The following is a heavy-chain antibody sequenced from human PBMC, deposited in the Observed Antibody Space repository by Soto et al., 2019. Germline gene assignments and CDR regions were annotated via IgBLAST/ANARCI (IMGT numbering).Heavy chain of an antibody. V-gene: IGHV4-34*01. D-gene: IGHD4-4*01. CDR1: GGSFSGYY. CDR3: ARGLNSKRYYYYYYMDV. J-gene: IGHJ6*03. Sequence: SETLSLTCAVYGGSFSGYYWSWIRQPPGKGLERIGEINHSGSTNYNPSLKSRVTISVDTSKNQFSLKLSSVTAADTAVYYCARGLNSKRYYYYYYMDVWGKGTTVTVSS. CDR2: INHSGST.